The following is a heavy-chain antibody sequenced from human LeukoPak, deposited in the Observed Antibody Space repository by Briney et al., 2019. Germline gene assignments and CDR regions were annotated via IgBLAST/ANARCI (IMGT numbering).Heavy chain of an antibody. Sequence: GGSLRLSCAASGFTFSSYAMSWVRQAPGKGLEWVSTISSSGGSTYYADSVKGRFTISRDNSNNTLFLQMNSLRAEDTAVFYCAKDRGGGYSSSSTGFGYWGQGTLATVSS. CDR1: GFTFSSYA. J-gene: IGHJ4*02. D-gene: IGHD6-6*01. CDR2: ISSSGGST. CDR3: AKDRGGGYSSSSTGFGY. V-gene: IGHV3-23*01.